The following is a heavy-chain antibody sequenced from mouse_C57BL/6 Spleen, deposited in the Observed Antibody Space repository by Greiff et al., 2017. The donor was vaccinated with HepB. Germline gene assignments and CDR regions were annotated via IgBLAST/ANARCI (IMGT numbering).Heavy chain of an antibody. J-gene: IGHJ2*01. CDR2: IHPNSGST. Sequence: LKQPGAELVKPGASVKLSCKASGYTFTSYWMHWVKQRPGQGLEWIGMIHPNSGSTNYNEKFKSKATLTVDKSSSTAYMQLSSLTSEDSAVYYCARRVGHFDYWGQGTTLTVSS. V-gene: IGHV1-64*01. D-gene: IGHD1-1*02. CDR3: ARRVGHFDY. CDR1: GYTFTSYW.